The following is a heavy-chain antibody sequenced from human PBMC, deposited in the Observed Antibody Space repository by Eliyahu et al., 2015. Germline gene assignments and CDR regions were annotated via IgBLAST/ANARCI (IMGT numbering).Heavy chain of an antibody. D-gene: IGHD4-11*01. Sequence: EVQLVESGGGLVQPGGSLKLSCAASGFTFSGSAIHWVRQASGKGLEWIGRIRSKANSYATAYAASVKGRFTISRDDSKNTAYPPMSRLKNQDTAVYYCTISTGMTSVTAFDCWGQGTLVTVSS. CDR3: TISTGMTSVTAFDC. CDR2: IRSKANSYAT. V-gene: IGHV3-73*01. J-gene: IGHJ4*02. CDR1: GFTFSGSA.